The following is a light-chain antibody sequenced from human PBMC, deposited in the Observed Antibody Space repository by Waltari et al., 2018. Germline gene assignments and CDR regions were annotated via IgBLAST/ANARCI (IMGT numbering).Light chain of an antibody. J-gene: IGKJ3*01. CDR2: DTS. CDR1: QDISSR. Sequence: DIQMTQSPSSVSASVGDRVTVTCRASQDISSRLAWYQQQPGKAPRLLIYDTSTLQSGVPSRFSGSGSGTDFTLTISSLQPEDSATYSCQQGGSFPFTFGPGTKVNI. CDR3: QQGGSFPFT. V-gene: IGKV1-12*01.